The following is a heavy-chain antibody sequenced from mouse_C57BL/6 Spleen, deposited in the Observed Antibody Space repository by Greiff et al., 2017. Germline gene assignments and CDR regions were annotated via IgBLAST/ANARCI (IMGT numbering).Heavy chain of an antibody. CDR2: ISSGSSTI. CDR3: ARGKLLEFDY. Sequence: EVQLQQSGGGLVKPGGSLKLSCAASGFTFSDYGMHWVRQAPEKGLEWVAYISSGSSTIYYADTVKGRFTISRDNAKNTLFLQMTSLRSEDTAMYYCARGKLLEFDYWGQGTTLTVSS. CDR1: GFTFSDYG. V-gene: IGHV5-17*01. J-gene: IGHJ2*01.